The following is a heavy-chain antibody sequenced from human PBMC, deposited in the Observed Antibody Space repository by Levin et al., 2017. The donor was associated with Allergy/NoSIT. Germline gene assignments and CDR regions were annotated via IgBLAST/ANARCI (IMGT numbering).Heavy chain of an antibody. CDR3: KGVYSSGWYEDDY. CDR2: IYSGGST. CDR1: GFTVSSNY. V-gene: IGHV3-53*01. J-gene: IGHJ4*02. Sequence: GGSLRLSCAASGFTVSSNYMSWVRQAPGKGLEWVSVIYSGGSTYYADSVKGRFTISRDNSKNTLYLQMNSLRAEDTAVYYCKGVYSSGWYEDDYWGQGTLVTVSS. D-gene: IGHD6-19*01.